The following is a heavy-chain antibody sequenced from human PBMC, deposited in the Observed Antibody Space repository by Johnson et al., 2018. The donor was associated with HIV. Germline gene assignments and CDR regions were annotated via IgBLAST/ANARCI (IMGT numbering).Heavy chain of an antibody. Sequence: VQLVESGGGLVQPGRSLRLSCAASGFTFDDYAMHWVRQAPGKGLEWVSGINWNGGSKDYADSVKGRFTISRDNAKNSLYLQMNSLRAEDTALYYCVRGIVVVVAAGRADAFDIWGQGTMVTVSS. CDR1: GFTFDDYA. V-gene: IGHV3-20*04. D-gene: IGHD2-15*01. CDR2: INWNGGSK. J-gene: IGHJ3*02. CDR3: VRGIVVVVAAGRADAFDI.